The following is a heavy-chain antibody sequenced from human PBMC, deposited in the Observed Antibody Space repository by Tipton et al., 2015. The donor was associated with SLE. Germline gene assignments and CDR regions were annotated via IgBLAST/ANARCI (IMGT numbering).Heavy chain of an antibody. D-gene: IGHD2-8*01. CDR2: INGDSDIR. CDR1: GFTFGDHA. V-gene: IGHV3-43*02. J-gene: IGHJ4*02. Sequence: SGFTFGDHAMHWVRQVPGKGLEWLSLINGDSDIRYYADSVKGRFTISRDNSRNFLFAQLDSLKSEDSAVYYCSREMLYRGQGTLVFVSP. CDR3: SREMLY.